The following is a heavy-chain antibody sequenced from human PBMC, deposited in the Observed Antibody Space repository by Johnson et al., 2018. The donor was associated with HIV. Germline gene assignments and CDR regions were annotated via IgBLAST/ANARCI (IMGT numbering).Heavy chain of an antibody. CDR2: IWYDGSNK. CDR3: AKDLFTGREDDVFDI. Sequence: VQLVESGGGVVQPGGSLRLSCAASGFTFSSYGMHWVRQAPGKGLEWVAVIWYDGSNKYYADSVKGRLTISRDNSKNTLYLQMNSLRAEDTAVYYCAKDLFTGREDDVFDIWGQGTMVTVSS. V-gene: IGHV3-33*06. D-gene: IGHD1-14*01. J-gene: IGHJ3*02. CDR1: GFTFSSYG.